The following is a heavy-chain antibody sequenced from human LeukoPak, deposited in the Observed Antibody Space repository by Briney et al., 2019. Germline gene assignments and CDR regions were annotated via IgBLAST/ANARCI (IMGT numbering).Heavy chain of an antibody. V-gene: IGHV3-21*01. CDR1: GFTFSSYS. J-gene: IGHJ6*04. D-gene: IGHD2-15*01. Sequence: GGSLRLSCAASGFTFSSYSVNWVRQAPGKGLEWVSSITSSSSYIYYADSVKGRFTISRDNAKNSLYLQMNSLRAEDTAVYYCARDLFVVVVAATSYCYGMDVWGKGTTVTVSS. CDR2: ITSSSSYI. CDR3: ARDLFVVVVAATSYCYGMDV.